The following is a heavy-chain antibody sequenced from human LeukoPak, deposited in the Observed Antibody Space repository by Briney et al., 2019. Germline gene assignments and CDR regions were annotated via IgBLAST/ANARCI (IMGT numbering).Heavy chain of an antibody. Sequence: GESLKISCKGSGYTFANYWIAWVRQMPGKGLEWMGIIYPGNSDTRYSPSFQGQVTVSADKSITTAYLQWSSLKASDTAIYFCARLGYCSGSSCYAPSHYWGQGTLVAVSS. D-gene: IGHD2-2*01. CDR3: ARLGYCSGSSCYAPSHY. V-gene: IGHV5-51*01. CDR1: GYTFANYW. J-gene: IGHJ4*02. CDR2: IYPGNSDT.